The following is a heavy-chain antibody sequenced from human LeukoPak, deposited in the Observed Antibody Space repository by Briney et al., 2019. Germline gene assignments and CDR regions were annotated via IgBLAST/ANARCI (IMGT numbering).Heavy chain of an antibody. Sequence: SETLSLTCTVSAGFSSSYYWSWIRQPPGKGLEWIGYIFYSGSANYNPSLQSRVTMSVDTSKNQFSLRLSSVSAADTAVYYCVRDRSRPNPFFDNWGQGTLVTVSS. J-gene: IGHJ4*02. CDR3: VRDRSRPNPFFDN. CDR1: AGFSSSYY. V-gene: IGHV4-59*12. D-gene: IGHD6-13*01. CDR2: IFYSGSA.